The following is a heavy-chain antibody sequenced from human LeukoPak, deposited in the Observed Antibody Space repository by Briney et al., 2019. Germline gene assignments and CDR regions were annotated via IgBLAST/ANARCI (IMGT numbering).Heavy chain of an antibody. CDR2: ISSSGSTI. Sequence: GGSPRLSCAASGFTFSSYAMNWVRQAPGKGLEWVSYISSSGSTIYSADSVKGRFTISRDNAKNSLYLQMNSLRAEDTAVYYCARGSRSSMTYYFDYWGQGTLVTVSS. CDR3: ARGSRSSMTYYFDY. D-gene: IGHD2-2*01. CDR1: GFTFSSYA. V-gene: IGHV3-48*01. J-gene: IGHJ4*02.